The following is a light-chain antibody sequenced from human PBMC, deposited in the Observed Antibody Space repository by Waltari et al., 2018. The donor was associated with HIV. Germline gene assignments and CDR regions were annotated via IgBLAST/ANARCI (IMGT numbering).Light chain of an antibody. CDR2: DAS. J-gene: IGKJ2*01. V-gene: IGKV1-33*01. CDR1: QDISTY. Sequence: DIQMTQSPSSLSASVGDRVTITCQASQDISTYLNWYQQKPGKAPKLLIYDASNLETVVPSRFSGSGSGTDFTFTISSLQPEDIATYYCQQYDNLLGDTFGQGTKLEIK. CDR3: QQYDNLLGDT.